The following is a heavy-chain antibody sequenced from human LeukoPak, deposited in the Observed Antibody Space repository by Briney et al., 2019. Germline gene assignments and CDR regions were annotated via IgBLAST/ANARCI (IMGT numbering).Heavy chain of an antibody. CDR2: IYHSGST. Sequence: PSETLSLTCIVSGGSISSGGYYWNWIRQPPGKGLEWIGYIYHSGSTYYNPSLKSRVTISPDRSKNQFSLKLSSVTAADTAVYYCARTKITIFGVVIMGFDYWGQGTLVTVSS. V-gene: IGHV4-30-2*01. CDR1: GGSISSGGYY. D-gene: IGHD3-3*01. J-gene: IGHJ4*02. CDR3: ARTKITIFGVVIMGFDY.